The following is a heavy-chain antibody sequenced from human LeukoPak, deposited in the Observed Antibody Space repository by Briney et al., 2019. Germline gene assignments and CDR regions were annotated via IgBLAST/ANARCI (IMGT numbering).Heavy chain of an antibody. D-gene: IGHD1-26*01. CDR1: GFTFSSYA. CDR3: AKDSVSGSYLNDAFDI. J-gene: IGHJ3*02. V-gene: IGHV3-23*01. Sequence: GGSLRLSCAASGFTFSSYAMSWVRQAPGKGLEWVSAISGSGGSTYYTDSVKGRFTISRDNSKNTLYLQMNSLRAEDTAVYYCAKDSVSGSYLNDAFDIWGQGTMVTVSS. CDR2: ISGSGGST.